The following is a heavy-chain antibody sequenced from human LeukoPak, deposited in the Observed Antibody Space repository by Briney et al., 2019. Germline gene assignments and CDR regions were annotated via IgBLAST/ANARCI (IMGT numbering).Heavy chain of an antibody. D-gene: IGHD5-18*01. CDR2: ISSRGGAI. CDR1: GFIFSSYE. CDR3: AGGYSHFDY. V-gene: IGHV3-48*03. Sequence: GGSLRLSCAASGFIFSSYEMNWVRQAPGKGLEWVSYISSRGGAIYYADSLKGRFTISRDNAKNSLYLQMSSLRAEDTAVYYCAGGYSHFDYWGQGTLVTASS. J-gene: IGHJ4*02.